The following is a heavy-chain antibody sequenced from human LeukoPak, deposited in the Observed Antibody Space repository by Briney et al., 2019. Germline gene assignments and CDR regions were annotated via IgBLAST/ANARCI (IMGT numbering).Heavy chain of an antibody. Sequence: SVKVSCKASGGTFSSYAISWVRQAPGQGLEWMGGIIPIFGTANYAQKFQGRVTITTDESTSTAYMELSSLRSEDTAVYYCARGLGGYSYGHFDYWGQGTLVTVSS. CDR3: ARGLGGYSYGHFDY. CDR1: GGTFSSYA. V-gene: IGHV1-69*05. D-gene: IGHD5-18*01. CDR2: IIPIFGTA. J-gene: IGHJ4*02.